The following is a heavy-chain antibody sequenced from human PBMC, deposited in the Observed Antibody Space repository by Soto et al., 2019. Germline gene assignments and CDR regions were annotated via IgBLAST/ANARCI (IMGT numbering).Heavy chain of an antibody. D-gene: IGHD3-9*01. CDR2: IIPIFGTA. CDR3: ARGDIWAETPDYYGMDV. V-gene: IGHV1-69*13. Sequence: SVKVSCKASGGTFSSYAISWVRQAPGQGLEWMGGIIPIFGTANYAQKFQGRVTITADESTSTAYMELSSLRSEDTAVYYCARGDIWAETPDYYGMDVWGQGTTVTVPS. J-gene: IGHJ6*02. CDR1: GGTFSSYA.